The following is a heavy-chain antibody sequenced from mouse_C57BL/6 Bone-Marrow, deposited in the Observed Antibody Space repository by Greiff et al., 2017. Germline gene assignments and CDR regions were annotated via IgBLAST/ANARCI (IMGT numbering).Heavy chain of an antibody. J-gene: IGHJ4*01. D-gene: IGHD1-1*01. CDR1: GFTFSSYT. CDR2: ISGGGGNT. Sequence: EVKLVESGGGLVKPGGSLKLSCAASGFTFSSYTMSWVRQTPGKRLEWVATISGGGGNTYYPDSVKGRFTISRDNAKNSLYLQMSSLRSEDTALYDCERDDTTVHLYYAMDYWGQGTSVTVSS. CDR3: ERDDTTVHLYYAMDY. V-gene: IGHV5-9*01.